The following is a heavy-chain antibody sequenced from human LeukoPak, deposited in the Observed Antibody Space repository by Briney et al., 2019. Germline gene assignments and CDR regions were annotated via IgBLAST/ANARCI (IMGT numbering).Heavy chain of an antibody. CDR2: INHSGST. Sequence: SETLSLTCAVYGGSFSGYYWGWIRQPPGKGLEWIGEINHSGSTNYNPSLKSRVTISVDTSKNQFSLKLSSVTAADTAVYYCARRRIRGHWYFDLWGRGTLVTVSS. CDR3: ARRRIRGHWYFDL. V-gene: IGHV4-34*01. CDR1: GGSFSGYY. J-gene: IGHJ2*01. D-gene: IGHD6-25*01.